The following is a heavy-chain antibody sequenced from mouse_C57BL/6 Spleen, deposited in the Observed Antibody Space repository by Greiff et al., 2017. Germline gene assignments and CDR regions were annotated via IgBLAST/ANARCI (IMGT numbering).Heavy chain of an antibody. CDR1: GFTFSSYG. CDR3: ARPDSNYDDYYAMDY. D-gene: IGHD2-5*01. V-gene: IGHV5-6*01. CDR2: ISSGGSYT. J-gene: IGHJ4*01. Sequence: EVMLVESGGDLVKPGGSLKLSCAASGFTFSSYGMSWVRQTPDKRLEWVATISSGGSYTYYPDSVTGRFTISRDKAKNTLYLQMSSLKSEDTAMYYCARPDSNYDDYYAMDYWGQGTSVTVSS.